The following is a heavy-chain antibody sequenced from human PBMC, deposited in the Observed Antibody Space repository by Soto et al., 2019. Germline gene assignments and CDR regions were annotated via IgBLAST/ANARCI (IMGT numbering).Heavy chain of an antibody. J-gene: IGHJ4*02. CDR3: ARDSSSWYFFDY. V-gene: IGHV1-69*01. D-gene: IGHD6-13*01. CDR1: GGTLSSFA. Sequence: QVQLVQSGAEVKKPGSSVKVSCKASGGTLSSFAISWVRQAPGQGLEWIGGIIPLWGSTSYAQKFQGRVTITADESTNTAYMELNGLRSEDTAVYYCARDSSSWYFFDYWGQGTLVTVSP. CDR2: IIPLWGST.